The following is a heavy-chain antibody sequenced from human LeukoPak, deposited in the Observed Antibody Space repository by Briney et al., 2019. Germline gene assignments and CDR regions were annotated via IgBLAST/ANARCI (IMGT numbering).Heavy chain of an antibody. Sequence: GGSLRLSCAASGFTFSSYDMNWVRQAPGKGLEWVSALSYSGGNTYYADSVKGRFTISRDNSKNTLYLQMNSLRAEDTAVYYRAKVTYDYVWGSYRSAYFDYWGQGTLVTVS. CDR2: LSYSGGNT. V-gene: IGHV3-23*01. CDR3: AKVTYDYVWGSYRSAYFDY. CDR1: GFTFSSYD. D-gene: IGHD3-16*02. J-gene: IGHJ4*02.